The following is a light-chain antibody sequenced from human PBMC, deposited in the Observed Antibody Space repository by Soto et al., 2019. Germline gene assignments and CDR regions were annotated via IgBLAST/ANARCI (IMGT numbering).Light chain of an antibody. CDR1: QGISSY. V-gene: IGKV1-9*01. Sequence: DIPLTQSPSFLSASVGDRVTITCRASQGISSYLAWYQQKPGKAPMLLIYAASILQSGVPSRFSGSGSGTEFTLTISSLQPEGFATYYCQQLTSYPYTFGQGTKLEIK. CDR3: QQLTSYPYT. CDR2: AAS. J-gene: IGKJ2*01.